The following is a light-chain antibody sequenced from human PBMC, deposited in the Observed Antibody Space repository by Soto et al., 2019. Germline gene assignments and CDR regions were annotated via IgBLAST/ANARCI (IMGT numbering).Light chain of an antibody. CDR1: QTVSYH. CDR3: QQTYTTPFT. V-gene: IGKV1-39*01. CDR2: STS. J-gene: IGKJ5*01. Sequence: DIQMTQSPSSLSASVGDSVTITCRASQTVSYHLNWYQHIPGKAPKLLIYSTSRLQSGVPSRFTGSGSGTDFTLTISSLQPEDFAVYSCQQTYTTPFTFGQGTRLEI.